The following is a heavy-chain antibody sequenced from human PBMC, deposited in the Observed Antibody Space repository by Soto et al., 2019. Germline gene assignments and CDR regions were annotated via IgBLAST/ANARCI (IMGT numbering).Heavy chain of an antibody. CDR2: ISGSGGTT. J-gene: IGHJ4*02. CDR1: GFTFSSYA. V-gene: IGHV3-23*01. Sequence: GGSLRLSCAASGFTFSSYAMSWVRQAPGQGLDWVSAISGSGGTTYYADSVKGRFTISRDNAKNSLYLQMNSLGAEDTAVYYCARDPLEYYFDYWGQGTLVTVSS. CDR3: ARDPLEYYFDY.